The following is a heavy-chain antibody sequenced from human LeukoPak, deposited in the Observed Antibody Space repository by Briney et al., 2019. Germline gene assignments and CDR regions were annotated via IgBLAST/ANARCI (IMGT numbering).Heavy chain of an antibody. CDR2: IIPIFGTA. D-gene: IGHD2-2*01. Sequence: SVKVSCKASGSMFAGHYRHWMRQAPGQGLEWMGGIIPIFGTANYAQKFQGRVTITTDESTSTAYMEPSSLRSEDTAVYYCARARRDIVVVPAAIPQGYYYYMDVWGKGTTVTVSS. J-gene: IGHJ6*03. CDR3: ARARRDIVVVPAAIPQGYYYYMDV. V-gene: IGHV1-69*05. CDR1: GSMFAGHY.